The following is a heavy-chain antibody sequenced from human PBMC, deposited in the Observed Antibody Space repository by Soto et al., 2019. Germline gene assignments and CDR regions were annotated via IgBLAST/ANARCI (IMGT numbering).Heavy chain of an antibody. V-gene: IGHV1-69*01. CDR2: IIPIFGTA. CDR3: ARPYYYYSSGYRFGYFDY. CDR1: GGTFSSYA. J-gene: IGHJ4*02. D-gene: IGHD3-22*01. Sequence: QVQLVQSGAEVKKPGSSVKVSCKASGGTFSSYAISWVRQAPGQGLEWMGGIIPIFGTANYAQKFQGRVTITADEYTSTAYMELSSLRSEDTAVYYCARPYYYYSSGYRFGYFDYWGQGTLVTVSS.